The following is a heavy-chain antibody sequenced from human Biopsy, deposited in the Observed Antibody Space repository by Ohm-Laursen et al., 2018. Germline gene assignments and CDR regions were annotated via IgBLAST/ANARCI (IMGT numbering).Heavy chain of an antibody. J-gene: IGHJ3*01. CDR3: ARDLHGRGPNWGASTGMFDL. Sequence: SQTLSLTCTVVSGGSPFTDSITRYYWNWIRQSPGRGLEWIGVVYYTGTTTYNPSFKSRVTLSMDTSNNQVSLRLLSVTAADTAVYFCARDLHGRGPNWGASTGMFDLWGHGTAVTVSS. CDR2: VYYTGTT. V-gene: IGHV4-59*12. CDR1: GGSPFTDSITRYY. D-gene: IGHD1-26*01.